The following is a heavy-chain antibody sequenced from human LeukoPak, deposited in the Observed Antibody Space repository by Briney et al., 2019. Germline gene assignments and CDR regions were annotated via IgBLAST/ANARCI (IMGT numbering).Heavy chain of an antibody. J-gene: IGHJ5*02. Sequence: ASVKVSCKASGYTFTGYYMHWVRQAPGQGLEWMGWINPNSGGTNYARKFQGRVTMTRDTSISTAYMELSRLRSDDTAVYYCARSEIVVVPAAIWEHWFDPWGQGTLVTVSS. CDR1: GYTFTGYY. CDR2: INPNSGGT. D-gene: IGHD2-2*01. CDR3: ARSEIVVVPAAIWEHWFDP. V-gene: IGHV1-2*02.